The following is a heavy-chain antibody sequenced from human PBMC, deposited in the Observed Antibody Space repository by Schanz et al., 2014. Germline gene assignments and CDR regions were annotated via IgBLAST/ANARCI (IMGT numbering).Heavy chain of an antibody. CDR1: GFNFSDYA. J-gene: IGHJ6*03. CDR3: ARVKYCTITRCYRTETEGIYYMDV. D-gene: IGHD2-2*01. V-gene: IGHV3-23*04. CDR2: ISGGGGTT. Sequence: EVQLVESGGGWVPPGGSLRLSCAASGFNFSDYAMCWVRQAPGKGLEWVSAISGGGGTTYYTDSVKGRFTISRDNSKSTLYLQMNSLRAEDTAVYYCARVKYCTITRCYRTETEGIYYMDVWGKGTTVTVSS.